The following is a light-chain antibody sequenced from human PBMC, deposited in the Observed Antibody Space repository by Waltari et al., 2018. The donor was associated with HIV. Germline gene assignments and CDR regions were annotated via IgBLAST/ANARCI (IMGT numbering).Light chain of an antibody. CDR2: LGT. V-gene: IGKV2-28*01. Sequence: THCPLYLPVTPGEPASISCRSSQSLRDSNGYNYLDWYLQKPRQSPQLLIYLGTKRASRVPDRISGSGSGTDFTLIISRVEAEDVGVYYVMLALQTLTFGAGTKVEIK. CDR1: QSLRDSNGYNY. J-gene: IGKJ4*01. CDR3: MLALQTLT.